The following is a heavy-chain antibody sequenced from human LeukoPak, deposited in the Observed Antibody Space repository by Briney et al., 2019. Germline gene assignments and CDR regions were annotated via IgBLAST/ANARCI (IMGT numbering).Heavy chain of an antibody. CDR1: GGSISSYY. J-gene: IGHJ6*03. CDR2: IYTSGST. D-gene: IGHD3-22*01. CDR3: ARDRFDDSNGYYYHSYYYMNV. V-gene: IGHV4-4*07. Sequence: SETLSLTCSVSGGSISSYYWSWIRQPAGKGLEWIGRIYTSGSTNYNPSLKSRVTMSVDTSKNQFSLKLSSVTAADTAVYYCARDRFDDSNGYYYHSYYYMNVWGKGTTVTVSS.